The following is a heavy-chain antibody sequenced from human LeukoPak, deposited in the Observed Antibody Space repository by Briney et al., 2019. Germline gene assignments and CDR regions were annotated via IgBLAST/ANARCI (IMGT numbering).Heavy chain of an antibody. D-gene: IGHD3-3*01. Sequence: SETLSLTCTVSGGSISSHYWSWIRQPPGKGLEWIGYIYYSGSTNYNPSLKSRVTISVDTSKNQFSLKLSSVTAADTAVYYCARGRYDFWSGYYTLDYWGQGTLVTVSS. V-gene: IGHV4-59*11. J-gene: IGHJ4*02. CDR2: IYYSGST. CDR3: ARGRYDFWSGYYTLDY. CDR1: GGSISSHY.